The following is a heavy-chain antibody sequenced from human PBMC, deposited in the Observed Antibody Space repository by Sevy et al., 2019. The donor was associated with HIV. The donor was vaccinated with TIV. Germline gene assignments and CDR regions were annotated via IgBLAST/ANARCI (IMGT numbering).Heavy chain of an antibody. CDR1: GFTFSSYS. CDR3: ARDIAARLSYYYYGMDV. J-gene: IGHJ6*02. CDR2: ISSSSSTI. V-gene: IGHV3-48*01. Sequence: GSLRLSCAASGFTFSSYSMNWVRQAPGKGLEWVSYISSSSSTIYYADSVKGRFTISRDNAKNSLYLQMNSLRAEDTAVYYCARDIAARLSYYYYGMDVWGQGTTVTVSS. D-gene: IGHD6-13*01.